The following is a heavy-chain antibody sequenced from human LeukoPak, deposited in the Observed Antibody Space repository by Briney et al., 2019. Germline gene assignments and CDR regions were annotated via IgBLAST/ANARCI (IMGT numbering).Heavy chain of an antibody. D-gene: IGHD6-19*01. V-gene: IGHV3-23*01. CDR2: FDGNGPNT. CDR1: GFTFSSFA. CDR3: ARDGGWYRDY. Sequence: PGGSLRLSCAASGFTFSSFAMTWVRQAPGKGLEWVSGFDGNGPNTYYADSVKGRWTISRDNAKNSLYLQMNSLRAEDTAVYYCARDGGWYRDYWGQGTLVTVSS. J-gene: IGHJ4*02.